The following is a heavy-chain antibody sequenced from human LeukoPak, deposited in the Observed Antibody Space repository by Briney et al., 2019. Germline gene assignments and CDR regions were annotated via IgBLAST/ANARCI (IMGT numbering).Heavy chain of an antibody. V-gene: IGHV4-4*07. D-gene: IGHD3-22*01. Sequence: SETLSLTCTVSGGSISSYYWSWIRQPAGKGLEWIGRIYTSGSTNYNPSLKSRVTISVDTSKNQFSLKLSSVTAADTAVYYCARGPIGDSSGYYLHDAFDIWGQRTMVNVSS. CDR1: GGSISSYY. CDR2: IYTSGST. J-gene: IGHJ3*02. CDR3: ARGPIGDSSGYYLHDAFDI.